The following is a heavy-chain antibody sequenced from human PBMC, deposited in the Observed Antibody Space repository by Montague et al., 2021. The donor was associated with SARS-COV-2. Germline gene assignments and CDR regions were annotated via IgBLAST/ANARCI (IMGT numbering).Heavy chain of an antibody. D-gene: IGHD3-10*01. V-gene: IGHV4-34*01. Sequence: SETLSLTCAVYGGSLSGYYWSWIRQPPEKGLEWIGEINHSANTKYNPSLNSPVTISIDTSKNQFSLKMNSVTAADTATYYCASGIYPSGSYYNRYYYGLNIWGPGTTVVVSS. CDR3: ASGIYPSGSYYNRYYYGLNI. CDR1: GGSLSGYY. CDR2: INHSANT. J-gene: IGHJ6*02.